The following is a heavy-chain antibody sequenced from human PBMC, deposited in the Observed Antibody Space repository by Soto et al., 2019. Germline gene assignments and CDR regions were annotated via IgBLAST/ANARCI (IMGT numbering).Heavy chain of an antibody. J-gene: IGHJ4*02. D-gene: IGHD4-17*01. CDR1: GGSISSYY. CDR3: ARRYGYYFDY. V-gene: IGHV4-59*08. Sequence: QVQLQESDPGLVKPSETLSLTCTVSGGSISSYYWSWIRQPPGKGLEWIGYIYYSGSTNYNPSLKSRVTITVDTSKNQLCLKLSSVTAADAAVYYCARRYGYYFDYWGQGTLVTVSS. CDR2: IYYSGST.